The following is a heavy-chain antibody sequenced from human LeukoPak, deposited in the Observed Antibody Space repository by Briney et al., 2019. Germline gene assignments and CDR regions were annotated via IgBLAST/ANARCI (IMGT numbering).Heavy chain of an antibody. D-gene: IGHD3-22*01. J-gene: IGHJ3*02. V-gene: IGHV3-23*01. CDR3: AKDSHYYDSSGYYLGVDAFDI. Sequence: PGGSLRLSCAASGFTFSSYAMSWVRQAPGKGLEWVSAIIASGGSTYYADSVKGRFTISRDISKNTLYLQMNSLRAEDTAVYYCAKDSHYYDSSGYYLGVDAFDIWGQGTMVTVSS. CDR1: GFTFSSYA. CDR2: IIASGGST.